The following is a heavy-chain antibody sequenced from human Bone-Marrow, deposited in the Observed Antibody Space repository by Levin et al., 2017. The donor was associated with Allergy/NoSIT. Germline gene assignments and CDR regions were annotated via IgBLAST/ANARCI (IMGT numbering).Heavy chain of an antibody. D-gene: IGHD4-11*01. CDR1: GFTFSSYA. CDR3: AKGETTVTTTDYYYYMDV. J-gene: IGHJ6*03. V-gene: IGHV3-23*01. CDR2: ISGSGGST. Sequence: QPGGSLRLSCAASGFTFSSYAMSWVRQAPGKGLEWVSAISGSGGSTYYADSVKGRFTISRDNSKNTLYLQMNSLRAEDTAVYYCAKGETTVTTTDYYYYMDVWGKGTTVTVSS.